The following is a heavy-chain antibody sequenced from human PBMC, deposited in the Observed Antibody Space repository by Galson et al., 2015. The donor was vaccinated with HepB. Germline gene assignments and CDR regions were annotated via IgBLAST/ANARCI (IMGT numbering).Heavy chain of an antibody. V-gene: IGHV3-11*01. CDR1: GFTFSDYY. Sequence: SLRLSCAASGFTFSDYYMSWIRQAPGKGLEWLSYISSSSDTKFYADSVRGRFTISRDNAKNSLYLQMNSLRAEDTAVYFCATEGRRGWDGAFDVWGQGTMVTVSS. D-gene: IGHD3-10*01. CDR2: ISSSSDTK. J-gene: IGHJ3*01. CDR3: ATEGRRGWDGAFDV.